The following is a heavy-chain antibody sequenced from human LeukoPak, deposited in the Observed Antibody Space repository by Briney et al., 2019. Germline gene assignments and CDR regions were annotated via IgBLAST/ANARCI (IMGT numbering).Heavy chain of an antibody. CDR2: IYYSGST. V-gene: IGHV4-39*07. CDR3: AGWAWIQLWLRGLFDY. CDR1: GGSISSSSYY. D-gene: IGHD5-18*01. J-gene: IGHJ4*02. Sequence: SETLSLTCTVSGGSISSSSYYWGWIRQPPGKGLEWIGSIYYSGSTYYNPSLKSRVTISVDTSKNQFSLKLSSVTAADTAVYYCAGWAWIQLWLRGLFDYWGQGTLVTVSS.